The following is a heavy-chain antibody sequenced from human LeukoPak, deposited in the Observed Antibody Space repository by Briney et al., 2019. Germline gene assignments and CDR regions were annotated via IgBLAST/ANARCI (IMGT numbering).Heavy chain of an antibody. CDR2: ISWNSGSI. V-gene: IGHV3-9*01. CDR3: AKDLGPEGSSSSLDY. Sequence: GGSLRLSCAASGFTFDDYAMHWVRQAPGKGLEWVSGISWNSGSIGYADSVKGRFTISRDNAKNSLYLQMNSLRAEDTALYYCAKDLGPEGSSSSLDYWGQGTLVTVSS. J-gene: IGHJ4*02. D-gene: IGHD6-6*01. CDR1: GFTFDDYA.